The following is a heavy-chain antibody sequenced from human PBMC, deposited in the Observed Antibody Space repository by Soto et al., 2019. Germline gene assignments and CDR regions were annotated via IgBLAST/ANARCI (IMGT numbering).Heavy chain of an antibody. Sequence: GGSLRLSCAASGFTFSSYAMSWVRQAPGKGLEWVSAISGSGGSTYYADSVKGRFTISRDNSKNTLYLQMNSLRAEDTAVYYCARDYYDSSGYYYYYYYGMDVWGQGTTVTVSS. CDR3: ARDYYDSSGYYYYYYYGMDV. J-gene: IGHJ6*02. D-gene: IGHD3-22*01. CDR1: GFTFSSYA. CDR2: ISGSGGST. V-gene: IGHV3-23*01.